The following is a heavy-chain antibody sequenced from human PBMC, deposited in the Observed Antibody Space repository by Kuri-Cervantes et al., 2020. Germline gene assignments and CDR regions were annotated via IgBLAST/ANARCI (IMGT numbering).Heavy chain of an antibody. CDR1: GFSLSTSGVG. CDR2: IYWDDAK. CDR3: VRCLYYDSSFAD. D-gene: IGHD3-22*01. J-gene: IGHJ4*02. Sequence: SGPTLVKPTQTLTLTCTFSGFSLSTSGVGVGWIRQPPGKALEWLALIYWDDAKRYSPSLKNRLSITKDTAKNQVVLTMTNMDPVDTATYYCVRCLYYDSSFADWGQGTLVTVSS. V-gene: IGHV2-5*02.